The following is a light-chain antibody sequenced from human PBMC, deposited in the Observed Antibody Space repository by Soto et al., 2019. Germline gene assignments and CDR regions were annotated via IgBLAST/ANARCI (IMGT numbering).Light chain of an antibody. CDR3: CSYTSSGTLI. CDR1: SGDIGDYNY. CDR2: DVS. Sequence: QSALTQPASVSGSPGQSITISCVGTSGDIGDYNYVSWYQQHPGKVPKVIIYDVSNRPSGVSYRFSGTKSGNTASLTVSGFQSEDEAYYYCCSYTSSGTLIFGSGSKVTVL. V-gene: IGLV2-14*01. J-gene: IGLJ1*01.